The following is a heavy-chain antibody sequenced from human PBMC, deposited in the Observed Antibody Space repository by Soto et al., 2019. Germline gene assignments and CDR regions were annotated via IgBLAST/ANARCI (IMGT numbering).Heavy chain of an antibody. CDR2: IYHSGTT. Sequence: SWTLSISCAVSGFSITNGGYSWIWIRQPPGKGLEWIGYIYHSGTTYYNPSLKSRVTILVDRSKNQYSLKLTSVTAADTAVYYCARWTGYFYGLDYWGRGTLVTVSS. CDR3: ARWTGYFYGLDY. V-gene: IGHV4-30-2*01. D-gene: IGHD5-18*01. J-gene: IGHJ4*02. CDR1: GFSITNGGYS.